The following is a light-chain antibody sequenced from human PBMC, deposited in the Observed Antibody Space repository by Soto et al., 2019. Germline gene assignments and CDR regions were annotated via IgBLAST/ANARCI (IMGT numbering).Light chain of an antibody. J-gene: IGKJ5*01. V-gene: IGKV3D-15*01. CDR3: QQYNNWPIT. CDR2: GAS. Sequence: EIVMTQSPATLSVSPGERATLSCRASQNVGSNLAWYQQKPGRAPRLLIYGASTRATGIPARFSGSGSVTEFTLTISSLQSEDFAVYYCQQYNNWPITFGQGTDWRL. CDR1: QNVGSN.